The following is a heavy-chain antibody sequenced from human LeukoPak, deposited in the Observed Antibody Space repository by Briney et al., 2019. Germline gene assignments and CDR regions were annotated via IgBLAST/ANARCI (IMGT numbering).Heavy chain of an antibody. CDR2: ISYDGSNK. V-gene: IGHV3-30*18. CDR3: AKDGEGYGSGSYYPDY. D-gene: IGHD3-10*01. CDR1: GFTFSSYG. J-gene: IGHJ4*02. Sequence: GRSLRLSCAASGFTFSSYGMHWVRQAPGKGPEWVAVISYDGSNKYYADSVKGRFTISRDNSKNTLYLQMNSLRAEDTAVYYCAKDGEGYGSGSYYPDYWGQGTLVTVSS.